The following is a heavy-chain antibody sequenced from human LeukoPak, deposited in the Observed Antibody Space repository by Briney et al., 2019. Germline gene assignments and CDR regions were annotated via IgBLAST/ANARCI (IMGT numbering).Heavy chain of an antibody. V-gene: IGHV1-3*04. CDR3: AREHSSSWDQFDY. Sequence: ASVKVSCKASGYTFTSYVMHWVRLAPGQRLEWMGWINTGNGNTKYSQKFQGRVTITRDTSASTAYMELSSLRSDDTAVYYCAREHSSSWDQFDYWGQGTLVTVSS. D-gene: IGHD6-13*01. J-gene: IGHJ4*02. CDR1: GYTFTSYV. CDR2: INTGNGNT.